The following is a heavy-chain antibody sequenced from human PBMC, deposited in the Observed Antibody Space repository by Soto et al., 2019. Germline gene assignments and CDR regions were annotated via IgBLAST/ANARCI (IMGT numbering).Heavy chain of an antibody. D-gene: IGHD3-22*01. CDR1: GGSISNYY. CDR2: ISYSGST. V-gene: IGHV4-59*01. J-gene: IGHJ5*02. CDR3: ARVRETYYYHGGGPHGWANWFDP. Sequence: SETLSLTCTVSGGSISNYYWSWIRQPPGKGLEWIGYISYSGSTTYNPSLKSRVTISVDTSKNQFSLKLSSVTAADTAVYYCARVRETYYYHGGGPHGWANWFDPWGQGTLVTVSS.